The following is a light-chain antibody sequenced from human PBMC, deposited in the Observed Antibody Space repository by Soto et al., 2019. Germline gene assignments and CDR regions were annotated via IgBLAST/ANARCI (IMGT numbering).Light chain of an antibody. V-gene: IGKV4-1*01. J-gene: IGKJ4*01. Sequence: DIVMTQSPEYLAVSLGERATINCKSSQSVLYRSYNKNYLAWYQKKPGQPPKVLIYWASTRESGVPDRFSGSGSETDFTLTISSLQAEDVAVYYCQQYYTTPLTFGGGTKVEIK. CDR1: QSVLYRSYNKNY. CDR2: WAS. CDR3: QQYYTTPLT.